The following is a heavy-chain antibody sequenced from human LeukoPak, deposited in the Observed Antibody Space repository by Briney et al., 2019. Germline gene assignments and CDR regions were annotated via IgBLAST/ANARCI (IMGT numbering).Heavy chain of an antibody. CDR3: ARITYDFWSGYYMPDDP. Sequence: GASVKVSCKASGGTFSSYAISWVRQAPGQGLEWMGRIIPIFGTANYAQKFQGRVTITTDESTSTAYMELRSLRSDDTAVYYCARITYDFWSGYYMPDDPWGQGTLVTVSS. CDR1: GGTFSSYA. D-gene: IGHD3-3*01. V-gene: IGHV1-69*05. J-gene: IGHJ5*02. CDR2: IIPIFGTA.